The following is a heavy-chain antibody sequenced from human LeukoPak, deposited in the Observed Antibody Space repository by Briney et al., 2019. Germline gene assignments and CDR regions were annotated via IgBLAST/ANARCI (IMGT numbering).Heavy chain of an antibody. CDR1: GFTFSTYA. V-gene: IGHV3-23*01. Sequence: GGSLRLSCAASGFTFSTYAMSWVRQAPGKGLEWVSAISSTGSSTYYADSVKGRFTISRDNSKNTLYLQMNSLRAEDTAVYYCAKDRPRLRTYYGLDVWGQGTTVAVSS. D-gene: IGHD4-17*01. CDR2: ISSTGSST. J-gene: IGHJ6*02. CDR3: AKDRPRLRTYYGLDV.